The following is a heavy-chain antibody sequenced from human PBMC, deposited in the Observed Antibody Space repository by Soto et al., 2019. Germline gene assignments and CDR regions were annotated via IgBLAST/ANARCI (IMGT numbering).Heavy chain of an antibody. D-gene: IGHD3-10*01. Sequence: QITLKESGPTLVNPTQTLTLTCTFSGFSLSTSGVGVGWIRQPPGKALEWLAVIYWNEDKHFSPSLKSRLTIVKDTSKNQLVLTLTTVDPVDTATYYCAHRCYWFGGEDWFDPWGPGTLVTVSS. V-gene: IGHV2-5*01. CDR1: GFSLSTSGVG. CDR2: IYWNEDK. J-gene: IGHJ5*02. CDR3: AHRCYWFGGEDWFDP.